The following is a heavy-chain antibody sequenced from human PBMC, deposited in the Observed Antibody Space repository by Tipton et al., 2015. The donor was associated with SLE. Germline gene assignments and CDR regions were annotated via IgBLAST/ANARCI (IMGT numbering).Heavy chain of an antibody. Sequence: TLSLTCNVSGASINNYFWSWIRQPPGKGLEWIGEVNDGGNINYNPSLMTRVTISGDTSKNQISLRLNSVTAADTAVYYCARRGSSYGEGFDYWGQGTSVTVSS. D-gene: IGHD2-2*01. CDR1: GASINNYF. J-gene: IGHJ4*02. CDR3: ARRGSSYGEGFDY. V-gene: IGHV4-34*01. CDR2: VNDGGNI.